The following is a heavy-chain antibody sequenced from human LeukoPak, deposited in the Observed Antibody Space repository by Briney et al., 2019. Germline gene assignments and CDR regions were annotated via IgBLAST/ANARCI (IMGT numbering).Heavy chain of an antibody. D-gene: IGHD5-18*01. CDR3: ARMAMEPAMVTNFFDL. Sequence: GASVKVSCKASGYTFTDYYMYWVRQAPGQGPECMGVIHPSGGGTTYAQKFQGRVTLTKDTATSTVYIELSSLRSDDTAVYCCARMAMEPAMVTNFFDLWGQGTLLIVS. J-gene: IGHJ4*02. CDR1: GYTFTDYY. V-gene: IGHV1-46*01. CDR2: IHPSGGGT.